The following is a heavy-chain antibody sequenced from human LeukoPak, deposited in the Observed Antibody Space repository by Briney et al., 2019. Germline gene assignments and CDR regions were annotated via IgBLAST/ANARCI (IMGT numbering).Heavy chain of an antibody. Sequence: GASVKVSCKASGYTFTSYGISWVRQAPGQGLEWMGWISAYNGNTNYAQKLQGRVTMTTDTSTSTAYMELRSLRSDDTAVYYCARGYCSGGSCYSDHYYYYYYMDVWGKGTTATVSS. CDR1: GYTFTSYG. V-gene: IGHV1-18*01. D-gene: IGHD2-15*01. J-gene: IGHJ6*03. CDR2: ISAYNGNT. CDR3: ARGYCSGGSCYSDHYYYYYYMDV.